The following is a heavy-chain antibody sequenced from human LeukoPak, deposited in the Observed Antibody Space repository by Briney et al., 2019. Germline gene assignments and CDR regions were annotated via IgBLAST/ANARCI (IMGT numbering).Heavy chain of an antibody. J-gene: IGHJ4*02. CDR1: GGSISSISYY. D-gene: IGHD2-21*02. Sequence: SETLSLTCTVSGGSISSISYYWGWIRRPPGKGLEWIGTVYYSETYYNPSLKSRVTISADTSKNQFSLKLSSVTAADTAVYYCARVATRGIVVVTATNYFDYWGQGTLVTVSS. V-gene: IGHV4-39*07. CDR2: VYYSET. CDR3: ARVATRGIVVVTATNYFDY.